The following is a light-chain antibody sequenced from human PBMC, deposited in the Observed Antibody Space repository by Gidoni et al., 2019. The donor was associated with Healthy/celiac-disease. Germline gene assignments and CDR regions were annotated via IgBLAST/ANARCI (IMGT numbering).Light chain of an antibody. CDR2: DAS. J-gene: IGKJ4*01. V-gene: IGKV3-11*01. CDR1: QSVSSY. CDR3: QQRSNWPPGLT. Sequence: EIVLTQSPATLSLSPGERATLPFRASQSVSSYLAWYQQKPGQAPRLLIYDASNRATGIPARFSGSGSGTDFTLTISSLEPEDFAVYYCQQRSNWPPGLTFGGGTKVEIK.